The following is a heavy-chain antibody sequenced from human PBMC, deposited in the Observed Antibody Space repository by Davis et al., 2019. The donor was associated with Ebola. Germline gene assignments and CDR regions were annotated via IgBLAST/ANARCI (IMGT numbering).Heavy chain of an antibody. D-gene: IGHD6-19*01. CDR3: ARDREWLVQGYFDY. CDR2: IYYTGST. CDR1: GGSVSSSYW. Sequence: MPSETLSLTCSVSGGSVSSSYWWSWVRQPPGKGVEWIGEIYYTGSTNYNPSLKGRVTIAVDKSKNQFSLKLSSVTGADTAVYFCARDREWLVQGYFDYWGQGTLVTVSS. J-gene: IGHJ4*02. V-gene: IGHV4-4*02.